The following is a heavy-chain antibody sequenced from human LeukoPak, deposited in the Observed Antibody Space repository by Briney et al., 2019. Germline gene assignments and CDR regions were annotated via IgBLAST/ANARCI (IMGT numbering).Heavy chain of an antibody. V-gene: IGHV2-70*04. D-gene: IGHD6-19*01. Sequence: SGPALVKPTQTLTLTCTFSGFSLRTSGMRVSWIRQPPGKALEWLARIDWDDDKFYSTSLKTRLTISKDTSKNQVVLTIDSMDPGYTATYDCARQVAVRSFLFNYWGQGTLVTVSS. CDR1: GFSLRTSGMR. CDR2: IDWDDDK. CDR3: ARQVAVRSFLFNY. J-gene: IGHJ4*02.